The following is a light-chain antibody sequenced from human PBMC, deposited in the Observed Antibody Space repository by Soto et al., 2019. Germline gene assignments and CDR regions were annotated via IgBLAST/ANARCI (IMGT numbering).Light chain of an antibody. V-gene: IGLV1-36*01. Sequence: QSVLTQPPSVSEAPRQRVTISCSGSSSNIGNNAVNWYQQLPGKAPKLLIYYDDLLPSGVSDRFSGSKSGTSASLAISGLQSEDVADYYCAAWDESLNGYVFGTGTKVTV. J-gene: IGLJ1*01. CDR2: YDD. CDR3: AAWDESLNGYV. CDR1: SSNIGNNA.